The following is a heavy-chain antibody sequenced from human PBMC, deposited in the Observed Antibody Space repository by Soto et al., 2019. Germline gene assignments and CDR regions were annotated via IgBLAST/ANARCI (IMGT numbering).Heavy chain of an antibody. V-gene: IGHV4-59*08. CDR3: ARHLSTTAAPLPFDY. CDR2: ISYSGST. J-gene: IGHJ4*02. Sequence: SETLSLTCTVSGGSSISYYWSWIRQSTGEGLEWIGYISYSGSTEYNPSLKSRVTISVDTSKNQFSLKLSSVTAADTAVYYCARHLSTTAAPLPFDYWGQGTLVTVSS. CDR1: GGSSISYY. D-gene: IGHD1-1*01.